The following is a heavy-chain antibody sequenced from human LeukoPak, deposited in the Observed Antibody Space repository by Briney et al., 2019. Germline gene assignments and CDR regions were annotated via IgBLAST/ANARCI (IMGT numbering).Heavy chain of an antibody. CDR3: ARGSYDSSDFEYFHH. Sequence: ASVKVSCKASGYSFTGHYMHWVRQAPGQGLEWMGWINPKSGGTNYAQKFQGRVTMTRDTSISTAYMELSRLRSDDTAVYYCARGSYDSSDFEYFHHWGQGTLVTVSS. CDR2: INPKSGGT. V-gene: IGHV1-2*02. CDR1: GYSFTGHY. J-gene: IGHJ1*01. D-gene: IGHD3-22*01.